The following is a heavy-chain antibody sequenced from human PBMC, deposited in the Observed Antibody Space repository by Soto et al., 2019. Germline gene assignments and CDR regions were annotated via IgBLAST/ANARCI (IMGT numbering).Heavy chain of an antibody. J-gene: IGHJ6*02. CDR3: SRHEEGRRMVFYGMDV. V-gene: IGHV3-73*01. D-gene: IGHD2-8*01. CDR2: VRSKIHNYAT. Sequence: KVSCSASGFTFSRSDLHWVRQAPGKGLEWVGRVRSKIHNYATSFADSVRGRFTISRNDSANKVSLEMSGLKSEDTALYYCSRHEEGRRMVFYGMDVWGQGTTVTVSS. CDR1: GFTFSRSD.